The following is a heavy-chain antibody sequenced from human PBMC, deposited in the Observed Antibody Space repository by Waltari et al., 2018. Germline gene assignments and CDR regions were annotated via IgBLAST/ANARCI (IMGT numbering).Heavy chain of an antibody. CDR1: GYTFTSYG. CDR2: ISAYNGNT. J-gene: IGHJ4*02. CDR3: ARDWSDIVVVVAATHFDY. V-gene: IGHV1-18*01. D-gene: IGHD2-15*01. Sequence: QVQLVQSGAEVKKPGASVKVSCTASGYTFTSYGISWVRKAPGQGLEWMGWISAYNGNTNYAQKLQGRVTMTTDTSTSTAYMELRSLRSDDTAVYYCARDWSDIVVVVAATHFDYWGQGTLVTVSS.